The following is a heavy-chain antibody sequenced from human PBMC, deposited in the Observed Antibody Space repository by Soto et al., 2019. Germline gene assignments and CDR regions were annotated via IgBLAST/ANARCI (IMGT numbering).Heavy chain of an antibody. CDR1: GFTFSSYG. D-gene: IGHD1-20*01. CDR2: TWYDGRNN. CDR3: ARDFGYTLKSHWFDP. J-gene: IGHJ5*02. V-gene: IGHV3-33*01. Sequence: QVQLVESGGGVVQPGRSLRLSCAASGFTFSSYGMHWIRQAPGKGLEWVAFTWYDGRNNDYADSVKGRFTISRDNSNNTLYLQLHSLRAEDTAVYYCARDFGYTLKSHWFDPWGQGSLVTGSS.